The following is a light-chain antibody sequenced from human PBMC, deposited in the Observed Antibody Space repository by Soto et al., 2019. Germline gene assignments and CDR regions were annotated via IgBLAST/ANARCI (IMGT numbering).Light chain of an antibody. CDR2: EDN. Sequence: NFMLTQPHSVSESPGKTVTISCTPSSGSIASNSVQWYQQRPGSAPTTVIYEDNQRPSGVPDRFSGSTDGSSNSASLTISGLQTEDEADYYCQSYDTSTVVFGGGTKLTVL. V-gene: IGLV6-57*04. CDR3: QSYDTSTVV. CDR1: SGSIASNS. J-gene: IGLJ2*01.